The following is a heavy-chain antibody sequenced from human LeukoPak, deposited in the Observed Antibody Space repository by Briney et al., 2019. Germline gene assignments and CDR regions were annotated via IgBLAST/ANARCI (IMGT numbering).Heavy chain of an antibody. Sequence: SETLSLTCAVYGGSFSGYYWSWIRQPPGKGLEWIGEINHSGSTNYNPSLKSRVTISVDTSKDQFSLKLSSVTAADTAVYYCAETVVDGSGSYDVWGQGTLVTVSS. J-gene: IGHJ4*02. CDR1: GGSFSGYY. V-gene: IGHV4-34*01. D-gene: IGHD3-10*01. CDR3: AETVVDGSGSYDV. CDR2: INHSGST.